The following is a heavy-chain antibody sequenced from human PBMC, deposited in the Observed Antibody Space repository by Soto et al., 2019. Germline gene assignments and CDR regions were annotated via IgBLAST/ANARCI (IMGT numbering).Heavy chain of an antibody. Sequence: ESGGGLVQPGGSLRLSCAASGFSFSDYYMDWVRQLPGKGLEWVGRSRNKANSYTSEYAPSVKGRFTISRHDSEDSMYLQMSSLKTEDTAVYYCARDTGGSYDFWGQGALVTVSS. V-gene: IGHV3-72*01. J-gene: IGHJ4*02. CDR3: ARDTGGSYDF. D-gene: IGHD1-26*01. CDR2: SRNKANSYTS. CDR1: GFSFSDYY.